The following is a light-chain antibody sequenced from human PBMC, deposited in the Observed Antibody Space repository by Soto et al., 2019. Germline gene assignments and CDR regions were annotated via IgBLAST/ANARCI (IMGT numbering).Light chain of an antibody. Sequence: EIVLTQSPGTLSLSPGERATLSCRASQSISSTSLAWYQQKPGQPPRLLIYGASSRATGIPDRFSGSGSGADFTLTISRLEPEDFAVYYCQQRSIWWTFGQGTKVEIK. CDR2: GAS. J-gene: IGKJ1*01. CDR3: QQRSIWWT. V-gene: IGKV3D-20*02. CDR1: QSISSTS.